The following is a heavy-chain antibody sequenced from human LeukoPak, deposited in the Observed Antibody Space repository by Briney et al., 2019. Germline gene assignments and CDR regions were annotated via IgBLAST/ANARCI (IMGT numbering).Heavy chain of an antibody. J-gene: IGHJ4*02. CDR3: ARRNYFYDFWSGKTDY. CDR1: GGSFSGYY. D-gene: IGHD3-3*01. V-gene: IGHV4-34*01. Sequence: SETLSLTCAVYGGSFSGYYWSWIRQPPGKGLEWIGEINHSGSTNYNPSLKSRVTISVDTSKNQSSLKLSSVTAADTAVYYCARRNYFYDFWSGKTDYWGQGTLVTVSS. CDR2: INHSGST.